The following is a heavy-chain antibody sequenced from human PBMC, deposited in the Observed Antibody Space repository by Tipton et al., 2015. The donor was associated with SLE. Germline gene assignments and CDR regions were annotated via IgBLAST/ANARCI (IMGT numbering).Heavy chain of an antibody. CDR1: GYTFTKYY. V-gene: IGHV1-46*01. CDR2: INPSGSDT. J-gene: IGHJ4*02. D-gene: IGHD5-12*01. Sequence: QVQLVQAGAEVKTPGASVKLSCKASGYTFTKYYMHWVRQAPGQGPEWMGQINPSGSDTDYAQKFQGRVTLTRDTPTSTDHMELSSLRSDDTAVYYCARDSGNYAPDYWGPGTLVTVSS. CDR3: ARDSGNYAPDY.